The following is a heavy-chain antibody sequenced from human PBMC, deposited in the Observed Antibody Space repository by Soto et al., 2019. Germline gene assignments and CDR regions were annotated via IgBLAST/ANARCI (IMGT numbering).Heavy chain of an antibody. CDR2: INGYTGNT. CDR1: GYTFTSYG. V-gene: IGHV1-18*01. J-gene: IGHJ6*02. D-gene: IGHD3-16*01. Sequence: QVQLVQSGAEVKKPGASVKVSCKASGYTFTSYGLSWVRQAPGQGLEWMGWINGYTGNTNYAQKFQGRVTMTTDTSTNTAYLDLWTLISDDKDGYYWARSWVTGKGGIDVWGQGTTVTVS. CDR3: ARSWVTGKGGIDV.